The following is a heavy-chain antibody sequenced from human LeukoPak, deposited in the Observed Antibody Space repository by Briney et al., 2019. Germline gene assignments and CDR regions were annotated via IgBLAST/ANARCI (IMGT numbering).Heavy chain of an antibody. CDR1: GGSISSYY. D-gene: IGHD3-9*01. Sequence: SETLSLTCTVSGGSISSYYWSWIRQPAGKGLEWIGRIYTSGSTNYNPSLKSRVTISVDTSKNQFSLKLSSVTAADTAVYYCARGWTRYDILTGRITDYFDYWGQGTLVTVSS. CDR2: IYTSGST. CDR3: ARGWTRYDILTGRITDYFDY. V-gene: IGHV4-4*07. J-gene: IGHJ4*02.